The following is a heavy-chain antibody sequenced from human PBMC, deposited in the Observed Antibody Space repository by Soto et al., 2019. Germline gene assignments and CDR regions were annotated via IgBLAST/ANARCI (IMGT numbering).Heavy chain of an antibody. D-gene: IGHD2-15*01. CDR3: ARGGWTACSGGSCYSVYYYYYYMDV. J-gene: IGHJ6*03. Sequence: ASETLSLTCAVYGGYFSGYYWSWIRQPPGKGLEWIGEINHSGSTNYNPSLKSRVTISVDTSKNQFSLKLSSVTAADTAVYYCARGGWTACSGGSCYSVYYYYYYMDVWGKGTTVTVSS. V-gene: IGHV4-34*01. CDR2: INHSGST. CDR1: GGYFSGYY.